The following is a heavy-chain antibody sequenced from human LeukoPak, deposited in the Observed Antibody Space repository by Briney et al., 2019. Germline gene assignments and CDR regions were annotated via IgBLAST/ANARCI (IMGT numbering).Heavy chain of an antibody. D-gene: IGHD1-26*01. Sequence: ASVKVSCKASGYTFTSYAIHWVRQAPGQRLEWMGWISAGNGNTKYSQNFQGRVTFISNTSASTAFMELSSLRSEDAAVYYCARDSGSGSNDYWGQGTLVTVSS. J-gene: IGHJ4*02. CDR2: ISAGNGNT. V-gene: IGHV1-3*01. CDR3: ARDSGSGSNDY. CDR1: GYTFTSYA.